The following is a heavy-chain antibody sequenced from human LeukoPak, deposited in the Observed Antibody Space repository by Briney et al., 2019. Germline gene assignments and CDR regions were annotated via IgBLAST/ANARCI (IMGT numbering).Heavy chain of an antibody. D-gene: IGHD2-2*01. Sequence: GGSLRLSCAASGFTFSSYWMSWVRQAPGKGLEWVANIKQDGSEKYYVDSVKGRFTISRDNAKNSLYLQMNSLRAEDTAVYYCAREYCSSTSCPGALFDYWGQGTLVTVSS. CDR3: AREYCSSTSCPGALFDY. CDR2: IKQDGSEK. V-gene: IGHV3-7*01. J-gene: IGHJ4*02. CDR1: GFTFSSYW.